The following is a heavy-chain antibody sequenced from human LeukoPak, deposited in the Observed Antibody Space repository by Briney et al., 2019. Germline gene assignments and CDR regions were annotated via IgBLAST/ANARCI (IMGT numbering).Heavy chain of an antibody. CDR1: GFTFSSYA. CDR2: ISGSGGST. Sequence: PGGSLRLSCAASGFTFSSYAMSWVRQAPGKGLEWVSAISGSGGSTYYADSVKGRFTISRDNSKNTLYLQMNSLRAEDTAVYYCANLPHYYDSGGYYYVSYFDYWGQGTLVTVSS. J-gene: IGHJ4*02. D-gene: IGHD3-22*01. CDR3: ANLPHYYDSGGYYYVSYFDY. V-gene: IGHV3-23*01.